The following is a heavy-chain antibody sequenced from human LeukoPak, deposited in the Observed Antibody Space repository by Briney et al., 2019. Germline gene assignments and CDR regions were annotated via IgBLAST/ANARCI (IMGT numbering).Heavy chain of an antibody. J-gene: IGHJ4*02. D-gene: IGHD6-19*01. CDR3: AREAVGYSSGWY. CDR1: GGSIRSFF. CDR2: IYHTGST. Sequence: PSETLSLTCTVSGGSIRSFFWSWLRQPPGKPLEWLGHIYHTGSTNYNPSFKSRLTISVDTSKNQFSLKLSSVTAADTAVYYRAREAVGYSSGWYWGQGTLVTVSS. V-gene: IGHV4-59*12.